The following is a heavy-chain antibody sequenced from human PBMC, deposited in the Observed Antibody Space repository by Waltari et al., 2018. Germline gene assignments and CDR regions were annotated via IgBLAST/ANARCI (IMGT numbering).Heavy chain of an antibody. Sequence: EVQLLESGGGLVQPGGSLRPCCATSGVTFSSLSRSWVRQAPGKGLEWVSAISGSGGSTYYADSVKGRFTISRDNSKNTLYLQMNSLRAEDTAVYYCAKGPTVTTIDYWGQGTLVTVSS. J-gene: IGHJ4*02. D-gene: IGHD4-17*01. CDR3: AKGPTVTTIDY. V-gene: IGHV3-23*01. CDR1: GVTFSSLS. CDR2: ISGSGGST.